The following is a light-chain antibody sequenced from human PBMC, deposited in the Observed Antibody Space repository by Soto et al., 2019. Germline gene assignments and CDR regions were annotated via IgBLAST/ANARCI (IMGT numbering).Light chain of an antibody. CDR1: QSVSSN. V-gene: IGKV3-15*01. Sequence: EIVMTQSPATLSVSPGERATLSCRASQSVSSNLVWYQQKPGQAPRLLIYGASTRATGIPARFRGSGSGTEFTLTISSLQSEAFAVYYCQQYDNWPRTFCQGTKVEIK. CDR3: QQYDNWPRT. J-gene: IGKJ1*01. CDR2: GAS.